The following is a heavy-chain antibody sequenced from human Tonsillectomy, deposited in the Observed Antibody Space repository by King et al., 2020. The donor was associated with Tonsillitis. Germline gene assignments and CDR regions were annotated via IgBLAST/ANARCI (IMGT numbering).Heavy chain of an antibody. CDR1: GGSISSSSYY. J-gene: IGHJ4*02. Sequence: QLQESGPGLVKPSETLSLTCTVSGGSISSSSYYWGWIRQPPGKGLEWIGSIYYSGSTYYNPSLKSRVTISVDTSKNQFSLKLSSVTAADTAGYYCGGFLPGIAVGGDYWGQGTLVTVSS. CDR2: IYYSGST. V-gene: IGHV4-39*01. CDR3: GGFLPGIAVGGDY. D-gene: IGHD6-19*01.